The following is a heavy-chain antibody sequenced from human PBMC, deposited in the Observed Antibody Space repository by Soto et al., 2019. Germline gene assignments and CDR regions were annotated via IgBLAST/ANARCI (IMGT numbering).Heavy chain of an antibody. J-gene: IGHJ5*02. CDR1: GYTFSNYG. D-gene: IGHD2-2*01. Sequence: ASVKVSCKTSGYTFSNYGITWVRQAPGQRLEWLGWISLYSDGTNYAQKFQGRVSMTTDTSTTTAYMELRRLRSDATAVYYCARVVPGAEAWFGPWGQGTMVTVSS. CDR2: ISLYSDGT. V-gene: IGHV1-18*01. CDR3: ARVVPGAEAWFGP.